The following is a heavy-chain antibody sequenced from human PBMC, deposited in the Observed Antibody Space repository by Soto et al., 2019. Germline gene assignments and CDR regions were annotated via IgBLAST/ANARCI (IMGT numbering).Heavy chain of an antibody. CDR1: GGSISSYY. CDR3: AREYSSGWFFDY. CDR2: IHYSGNT. J-gene: IGHJ4*02. Sequence: QVQLQESGPGLVKPSETLSLTYTVSGGSISSYYWSWIRQPPGKGLEWIGYIHYSGNTKYNPSLKSRVTISIDTSRNQFSLKLNSVTAADTAVYYCAREYSSGWFFDYWGQGTLVTVSS. V-gene: IGHV4-59*01. D-gene: IGHD6-19*01.